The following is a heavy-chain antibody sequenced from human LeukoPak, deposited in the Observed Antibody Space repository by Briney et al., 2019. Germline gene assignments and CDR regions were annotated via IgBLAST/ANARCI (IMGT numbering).Heavy chain of an antibody. CDR3: AKLHYRRGCGGDCYSPREAFDI. CDR1: GYTFTSYD. D-gene: IGHD2-21*02. Sequence: ASVKVSCKASGYTFTSYDINWVRQATGQGLEWMGWMNPNSGNTGYAQKFQGRVTMTRNTSISTAYMELSSLRSEDTAVYYCAKLHYRRGCGGDCYSPREAFDIWGQGTMVTVSS. J-gene: IGHJ3*02. CDR2: MNPNSGNT. V-gene: IGHV1-8*01.